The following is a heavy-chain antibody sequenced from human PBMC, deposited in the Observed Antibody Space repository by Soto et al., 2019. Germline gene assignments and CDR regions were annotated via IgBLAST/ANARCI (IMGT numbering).Heavy chain of an antibody. J-gene: IGHJ4*02. D-gene: IGHD3-10*01. Sequence: GGSLRLSCAASGFTFSSYGMHWVRQAPGKGLEWVAVISYDGSNKYYADSVKGRFTISRDISKNTLYLQMNSLRAEDTAVYYCEKGRYGSGSYQFDYWGQGTLVTVSS. CDR2: ISYDGSNK. CDR1: GFTFSSYG. CDR3: EKGRYGSGSYQFDY. V-gene: IGHV3-30*18.